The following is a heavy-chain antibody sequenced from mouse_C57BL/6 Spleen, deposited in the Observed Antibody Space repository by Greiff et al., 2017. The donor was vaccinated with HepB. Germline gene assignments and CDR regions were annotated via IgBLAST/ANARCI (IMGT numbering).Heavy chain of an antibody. J-gene: IGHJ3*01. V-gene: IGHV5-15*04. CDR1: GFTFSDYG. Sequence: EVQGVESGGGLVQPGGSLKLSCAASGFTFSDYGMAWVRQAPRKGPEWVAFISNLAYSIYYADTVTGRFTISRENAKNTLYLEMSSLRSEDTAMDYCARRDYYGSSYGFAYWGQGTLVTVSA. CDR3: ARRDYYGSSYGFAY. CDR2: ISNLAYSI. D-gene: IGHD1-1*01.